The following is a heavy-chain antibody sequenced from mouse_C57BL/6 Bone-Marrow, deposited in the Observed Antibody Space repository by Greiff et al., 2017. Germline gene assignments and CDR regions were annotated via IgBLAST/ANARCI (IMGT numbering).Heavy chain of an antibody. CDR2: IWWDDDK. V-gene: IGHV8-8*01. Sequence: QVTLKVSGPGILQPSQTLSLTCSFSGFSLSTFGMGVGWIRQPSGKGLVWLAHIWWDDDKYYNPALKSRHTIAKDTSKNQVFHKIANVDTADSATNYCARWGLLRGFADWGQGTLVTVSA. CDR1: GFSLSTFGMG. J-gene: IGHJ3*01. D-gene: IGHD2-3*01. CDR3: ARWGLLRGFAD.